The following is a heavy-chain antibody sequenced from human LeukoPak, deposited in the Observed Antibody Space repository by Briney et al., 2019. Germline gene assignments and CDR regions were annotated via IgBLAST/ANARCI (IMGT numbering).Heavy chain of an antibody. CDR2: ISYDGSNK. V-gene: IGHV3-30*04. CDR1: GFTFSSYA. CDR3: AKAGEPYYSSSWYSFDY. Sequence: PGGSLRLSCAASGFTFSSYAMHWVRQAPGKGLEWVAVISYDGSNKYYADSVKGRFTISRDNSKNTLYLQMNSLRAEDTAVYYCAKAGEPYYSSSWYSFDYWGQGTLVTVSS. J-gene: IGHJ4*02. D-gene: IGHD6-13*01.